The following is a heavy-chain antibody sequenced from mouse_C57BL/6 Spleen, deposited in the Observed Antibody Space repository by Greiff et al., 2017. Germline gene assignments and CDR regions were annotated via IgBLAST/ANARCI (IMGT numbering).Heavy chain of an antibody. V-gene: IGHV1-61*01. Sequence: VQLQQPGAELVRPGSSVKLSCKASGYTFTSYWMDWVKQRPGQGLEWIGNIYPSDSETHYNQKFKDKATLTVDKSSSTAYMQLSSLTSEDSAVYYCAKGTVVADYWGQGTTLTVSS. J-gene: IGHJ2*01. CDR1: GYTFTSYW. D-gene: IGHD1-1*01. CDR3: AKGTVVADY. CDR2: IYPSDSET.